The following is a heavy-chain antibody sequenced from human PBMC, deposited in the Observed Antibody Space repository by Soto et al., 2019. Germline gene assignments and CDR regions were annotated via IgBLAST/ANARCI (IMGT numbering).Heavy chain of an antibody. CDR1: GGTFSSYA. CDR3: ARVVNSYDRSGYYYKRYYYGMDV. J-gene: IGHJ6*02. Sequence: SVNVSCKASGGTFSSYAISWVRQAPGQGLEWMGGIIPIFGTANYAQKFQGRVTITADESTSTAYMELSSLRSEDTAVYYCARVVNSYDRSGYYYKRYYYGMDVWGQGTTVTVSS. CDR2: IIPIFGTA. D-gene: IGHD3-22*01. V-gene: IGHV1-69*13.